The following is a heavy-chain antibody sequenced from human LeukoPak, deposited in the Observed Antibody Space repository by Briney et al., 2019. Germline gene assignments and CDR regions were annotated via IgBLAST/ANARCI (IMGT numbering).Heavy chain of an antibody. CDR2: INANGGA. CDR3: ARGGYSGYYYYYYYGMDV. Sequence: ASVKVSCKASGYTFTGSHVHWVRQAPGQGLEWVGWINANGGASYAPKFQGRVTMTRDTPISTAYMELSGLTSDDTAAYYCARGGYSGYYYYYYYGMDVWGQGTTVTVPS. CDR1: GYTFTGSH. D-gene: IGHD5-12*01. J-gene: IGHJ6*02. V-gene: IGHV1-2*02.